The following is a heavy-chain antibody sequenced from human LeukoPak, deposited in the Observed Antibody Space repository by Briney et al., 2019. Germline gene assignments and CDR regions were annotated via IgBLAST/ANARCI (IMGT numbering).Heavy chain of an antibody. CDR2: ISGSGGST. CDR1: GFTFSSYA. V-gene: IGHV3-23*01. J-gene: IGHJ6*02. Sequence: GGSLRLSCAASGFTFSSYAMSWVRQAPGKGLEWVSAISGSGGSTYYADSVKGRFTISRDNSKNTLYLQMNSLRAEDTAVYYCATIAAAGPPLYYYYGMDVWGQGTTVTVSS. CDR3: ATIAAAGPPLYYYYGMDV. D-gene: IGHD6-13*01.